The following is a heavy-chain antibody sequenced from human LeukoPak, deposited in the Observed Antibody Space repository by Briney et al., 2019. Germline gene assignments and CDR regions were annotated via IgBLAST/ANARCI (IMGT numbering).Heavy chain of an antibody. CDR1: GGTFSSYA. D-gene: IGHD2-15*01. CDR2: IIPIFGTA. J-gene: IGHJ4*02. Sequence: SVKVSCKASGGTFSSYAISWVRQAPGQGLEWMGGIIPIFGTANYAQKLQGRVTITADESTSTAYMELSSLRSEDTAVYYCASGDYCSGGSCYFDYWGQGTLVTVSS. V-gene: IGHV1-69*13. CDR3: ASGDYCSGGSCYFDY.